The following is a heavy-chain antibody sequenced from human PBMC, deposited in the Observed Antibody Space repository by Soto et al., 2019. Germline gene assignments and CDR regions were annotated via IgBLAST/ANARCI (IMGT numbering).Heavy chain of an antibody. Sequence: SETLSLTCTVSGGSVSSGTYYWHWTRQPPGKGLEWIGYIPDSGRTNYNPSLESRISISLGTSRNHFSLRLRSVTAADAAVYFCARVLAAWGQGILVTVSS. CDR1: GGSVSSGTYY. CDR3: ARVLAA. J-gene: IGHJ5*02. V-gene: IGHV4-61*01. CDR2: IPDSGRT.